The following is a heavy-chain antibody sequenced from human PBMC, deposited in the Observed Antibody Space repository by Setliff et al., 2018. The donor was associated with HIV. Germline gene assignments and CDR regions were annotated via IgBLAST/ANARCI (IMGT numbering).Heavy chain of an antibody. CDR3: ARNYDL. Sequence: GGSLRLSCAASGFTFSSYNMNWVRQAPGKGLEWVANIKEDGSEKYYVDSVKGRFTISRDNAENSLYLQMNTLRAEDTAIYYCARNYDLWGQGTLVTVSS. CDR2: IKEDGSEK. CDR1: GFTFSSYN. D-gene: IGHD1-7*01. J-gene: IGHJ5*02. V-gene: IGHV3-7*01.